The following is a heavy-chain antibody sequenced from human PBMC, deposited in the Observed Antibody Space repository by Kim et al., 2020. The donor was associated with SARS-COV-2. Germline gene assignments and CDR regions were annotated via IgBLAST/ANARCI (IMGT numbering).Heavy chain of an antibody. Sequence: SETLSLTCAVYGGSFSDFQWSWIRQTPGKGLEWIGQINHSGRTKYNPSLKGRISMSVDTSENQFSLKLSSVTVADTAIYYCAAGAPGHWGQGTLVTVSS. J-gene: IGHJ1*01. CDR3: AAGAPGH. V-gene: IGHV4-34*01. CDR1: GGSFSDFQ. CDR2: INHSGRT.